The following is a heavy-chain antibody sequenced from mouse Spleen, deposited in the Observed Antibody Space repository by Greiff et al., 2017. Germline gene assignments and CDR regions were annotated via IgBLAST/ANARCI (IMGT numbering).Heavy chain of an antibody. Sequence: VQLQQSGPELVKPGASVKIPCKASGYTFTDYNMDWVKQSHGKSLEWIGDINPNNGGTIYNQKFKGKATLTVDKSSSTAYMELRSLTSEDTAVYYCARQDYRYEGNYYAMDYWGQGTSVTVSS. J-gene: IGHJ4*01. CDR1: GYTFTDYN. D-gene: IGHD2-14*01. CDR3: ARQDYRYEGNYYAMDY. CDR2: INPNNGGT. V-gene: IGHV1-18*01.